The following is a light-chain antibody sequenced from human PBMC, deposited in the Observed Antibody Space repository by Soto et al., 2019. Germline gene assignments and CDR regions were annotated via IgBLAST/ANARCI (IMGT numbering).Light chain of an antibody. CDR1: QSISSY. CDR3: QQSYSTLIT. J-gene: IGKJ5*01. V-gene: IGKV1-39*01. CDR2: AAS. Sequence: DIQMTQSPSSLFASVGDRVTITCRASQSISSYLNWYQQKPGKAPKLLIYAASSLQSGVPSRFSGSGSGTDFTLTISSLQPEDFATYYCQQSYSTLITFGQGTRLEMK.